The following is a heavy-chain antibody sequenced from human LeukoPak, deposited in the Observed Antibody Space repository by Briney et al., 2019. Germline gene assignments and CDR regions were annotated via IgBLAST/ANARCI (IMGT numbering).Heavy chain of an antibody. CDR3: ATLTERERPAFDI. D-gene: IGHD1-26*01. Sequence: PSETLSLTCTVSGGSISSSSYYWGWIRQPPGKGLEWIGSIYYSGSTYYNPSLKSRVTISVDTSKNQVSLKVRSVTAADTAVYYCATLTERERPAFDIWGQGTMVTVSS. V-gene: IGHV4-39*01. CDR2: IYYSGST. J-gene: IGHJ3*02. CDR1: GGSISSSSYY.